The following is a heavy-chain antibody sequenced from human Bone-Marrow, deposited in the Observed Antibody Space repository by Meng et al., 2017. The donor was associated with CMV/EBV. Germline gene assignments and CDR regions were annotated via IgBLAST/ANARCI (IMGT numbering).Heavy chain of an antibody. CDR3: AKDYGGNPMRFDY. CDR2: ISYDGSDK. V-gene: IGHV3-30*18. Sequence: CAASGFTFNNYGMHWVRQAPGKGLEWMAVISYDGSDKYYADSVKGRFTISRDNSKNMLYLQMNSLRDEDTAVYYCAKDYGGNPMRFDYWGQGTLVTVSS. D-gene: IGHD4-23*01. J-gene: IGHJ4*02. CDR1: GFTFNNYG.